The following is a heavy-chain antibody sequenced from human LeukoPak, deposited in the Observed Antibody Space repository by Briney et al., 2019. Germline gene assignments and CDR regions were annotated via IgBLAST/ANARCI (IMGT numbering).Heavy chain of an antibody. CDR1: GGSISSGGYY. Sequence: PSQTLSLTCTVSGGSISSGGYYWSWIRQHPGKGLEWIGYIYYSGSTYYNPSLKSRVTISVDTSKNQFSLKLSSVTAADTAVYYCARAVRGYSYGIRYYSDYWGQGTLVTVSS. CDR2: IYYSGST. J-gene: IGHJ4*02. D-gene: IGHD5-18*01. V-gene: IGHV4-31*03. CDR3: ARAVRGYSYGIRYYSDY.